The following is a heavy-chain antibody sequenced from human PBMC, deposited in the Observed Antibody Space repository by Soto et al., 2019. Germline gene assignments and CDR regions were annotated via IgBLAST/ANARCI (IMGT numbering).Heavy chain of an antibody. CDR2: VSAYDGST. CDR3: ARDVGHYYDGSGYKIYSDY. Sequence: QVPLVQSGAEVKKPGASVKGSCKVAGYTFTNYGISWVRQTPGQGLEWMGWVSAYDGSTNYAQKLQGRVTMTTDTSKSTAHRERRSLRSDDTAVYYCARDVGHYYDGSGYKIYSDYWGQGTLVTISS. J-gene: IGHJ4*02. CDR1: GYTFTNYG. D-gene: IGHD3-22*01. V-gene: IGHV1-18*01.